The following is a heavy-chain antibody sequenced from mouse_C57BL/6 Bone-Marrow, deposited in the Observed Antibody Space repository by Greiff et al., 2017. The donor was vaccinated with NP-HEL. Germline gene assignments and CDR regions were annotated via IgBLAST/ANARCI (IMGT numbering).Heavy chain of an antibody. CDR2: LYPSDSET. Sequence: QVQLQQPGAELVRPGSSVKLSCKASGYTFTSYWMDWVKQRPGQGLEWIGNLYPSDSETHYNQKFKDKATLTVDKSSSTAYMQLSSLTSEDSAVYYCALYDYGAYWGQGTLVTVSA. CDR3: ALYDYGAY. CDR1: GYTFTSYW. J-gene: IGHJ3*01. V-gene: IGHV1-61*01. D-gene: IGHD2-4*01.